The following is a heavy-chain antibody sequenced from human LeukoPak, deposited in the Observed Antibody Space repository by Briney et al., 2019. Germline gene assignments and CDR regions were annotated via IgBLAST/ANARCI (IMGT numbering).Heavy chain of an antibody. CDR1: GFTFSTYW. J-gene: IGHJ3*02. V-gene: IGHV3-7*04. D-gene: IGHD5-12*01. Sequence: GGSLRLSCAASGFTFSTYWMSWVRQAPGKGLEWVANIKQDGREKYYVDSVKGRFTISRDNAKNSLYLQMNGLRAEDTAVYYCARIQWLRFDAFDIWGQGTMVTVSS. CDR2: IKQDGREK. CDR3: ARIQWLRFDAFDI.